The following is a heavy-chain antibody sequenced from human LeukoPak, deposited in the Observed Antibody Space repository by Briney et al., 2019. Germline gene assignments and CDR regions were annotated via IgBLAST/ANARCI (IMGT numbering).Heavy chain of an antibody. CDR3: ATLRLRGSNWSDY. CDR1: GGSLSGYY. V-gene: IGHV4-59*08. CDR2: IYYRGNT. D-gene: IGHD5-12*01. Sequence: PSETLSLTCTVSGGSLSGYYWSWIRQPPGKGLEWIGYIYYRGNTIFNPSLESRVTISIDTSKNQFSLKLGSLTAADTAVYYCATLRLRGSNWSDYWGQGTLVTVSS. J-gene: IGHJ5*01.